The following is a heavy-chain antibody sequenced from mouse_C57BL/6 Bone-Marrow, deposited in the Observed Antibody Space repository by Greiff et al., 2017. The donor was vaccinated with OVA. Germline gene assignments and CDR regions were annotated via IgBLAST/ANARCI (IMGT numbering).Heavy chain of an antibody. CDR1: GYTFTDYY. CDR2: INPNNGGT. V-gene: IGHV1-26*01. J-gene: IGHJ4*01. D-gene: IGHD1-1*02. CDR3: ARYYGHYYAMDY. Sequence: VQLQQSGPELVKPGASVKISCKASGYTFTDYYMNWVKQSHGKSLEWIGDINPNNGGTSYNQKFKGKATLTVDKSSSTAYMELRSLTSEDSAVYYCARYYGHYYAMDYWGQGTSVTVSS.